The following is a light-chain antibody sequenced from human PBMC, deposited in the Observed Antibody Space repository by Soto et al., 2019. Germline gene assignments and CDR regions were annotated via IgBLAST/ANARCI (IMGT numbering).Light chain of an antibody. CDR2: VTNDGSH. V-gene: IGLV4-69*02. J-gene: IGLJ7*01. CDR3: QAWGTGIAV. Sequence: QPVLTQSPSASASLGASVKLTCTLSSAYRGNAIAWHQQQPEKGPRYLMRVTNDGSHSKGDGIPDRFSGSSSGAERYLSISNLQSEDEAEYYCQAWGTGIAVFGGGTQLTVL. CDR1: SAYRGNA.